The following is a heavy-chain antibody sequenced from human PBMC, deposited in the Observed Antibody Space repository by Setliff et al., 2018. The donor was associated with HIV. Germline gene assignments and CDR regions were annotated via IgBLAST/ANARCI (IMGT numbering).Heavy chain of an antibody. Sequence: GGSLRLSCAASGFTFSNSWMTWVRQAPGKGLEWVANIKKDGSDKFYVDSVKGRFAISRDNAKNSLNLEMNSLRAEDTAIYYCTTLVGANPYHDAFDIWGHGTMVT. V-gene: IGHV3-7*03. CDR2: IKKDGSDK. D-gene: IGHD1-26*01. CDR1: GFTFSNSW. J-gene: IGHJ3*02. CDR3: TTLVGANPYHDAFDI.